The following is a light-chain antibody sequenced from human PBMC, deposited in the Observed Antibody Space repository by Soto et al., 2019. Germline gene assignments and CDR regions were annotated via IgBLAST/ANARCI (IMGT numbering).Light chain of an antibody. CDR2: DAS. V-gene: IGKV3-20*01. CDR1: QSVSSN. CDR3: QQYGSSRRT. J-gene: IGKJ1*01. Sequence: DIVMTQSPGTLSVSPGEGATLSCRASQSVSSNLAWYQQKPGQAPRLLIYDASSRATGVPDRFSGSGSGTDFTLTISRLEPEDFAVYYCQQYGSSRRTFGQGTKVDIK.